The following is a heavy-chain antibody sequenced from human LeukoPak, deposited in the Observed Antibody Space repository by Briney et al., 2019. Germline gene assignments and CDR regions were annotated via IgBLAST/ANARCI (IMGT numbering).Heavy chain of an antibody. J-gene: IGHJ6*02. D-gene: IGHD3-10*01. V-gene: IGHV3-7*04. CDR2: IKQDGGEK. Sequence: GGSLRLSCAASGFTFAIYWMSWVRQAPGKGLEWVANIKQDGGEKYYVDSVKGRFTISRDNAKNSLYLQMNSLRGEDTAVYYCARDLDSAHFYGLDVWGQGTTVTVSS. CDR1: GFTFAIYW. CDR3: ARDLDSAHFYGLDV.